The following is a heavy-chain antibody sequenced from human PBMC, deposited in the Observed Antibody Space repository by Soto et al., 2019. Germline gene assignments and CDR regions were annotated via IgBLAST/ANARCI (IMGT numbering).Heavy chain of an antibody. CDR3: ARVGVAATHYYYYYMDV. V-gene: IGHV1-8*01. Sequence: VASVKVSCKASGYTFTSYDINWVRQATGQGLEWMGWMNPNSGNTGYAQKFQGRVTMTRNTSISTAYMELSSLRSEDTAVYYCARVGVAATHYYYYYMDVWGKGTRVTVPS. CDR2: MNPNSGNT. D-gene: IGHD2-15*01. CDR1: GYTFTSYD. J-gene: IGHJ6*03.